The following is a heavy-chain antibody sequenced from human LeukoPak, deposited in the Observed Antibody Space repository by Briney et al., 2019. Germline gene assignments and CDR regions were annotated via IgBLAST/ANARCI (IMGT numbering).Heavy chain of an antibody. V-gene: IGHV3-74*01. CDR2: INSDGSST. Sequence: PGGSLRLSCAASGFTFSSYWMHWVRQAPGKGLVWVSRINSDGSSTSYADSVKGRFTISRDNAKNTLYLQMNSLRAEDTAVYYCAKDRIAAAVPFDYWGQGTLVTVSS. CDR3: AKDRIAAAVPFDY. CDR1: GFTFSSYW. D-gene: IGHD6-13*01. J-gene: IGHJ4*02.